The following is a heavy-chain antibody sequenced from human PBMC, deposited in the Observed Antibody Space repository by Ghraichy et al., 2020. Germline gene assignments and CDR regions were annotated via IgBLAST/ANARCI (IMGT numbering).Heavy chain of an antibody. Sequence: ASVKVSCKASGYTFTSYYMHWVRQAPGQGLEWMGIINPSGGSTSYAQKFQGRVTMTRDTSTSTVYMELSSLRSEDTAVYYCARDGNQTYSGSYRKVWYFDLWGRGTLVTVSS. CDR1: GYTFTSYY. CDR2: INPSGGST. J-gene: IGHJ2*01. D-gene: IGHD1-26*01. CDR3: ARDGNQTYSGSYRKVWYFDL. V-gene: IGHV1-46*01.